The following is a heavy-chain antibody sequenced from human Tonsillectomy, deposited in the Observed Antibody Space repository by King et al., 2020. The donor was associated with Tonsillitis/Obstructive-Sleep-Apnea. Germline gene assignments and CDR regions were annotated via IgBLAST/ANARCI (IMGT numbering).Heavy chain of an antibody. CDR3: ARALRDWNYFDY. Sequence: HVQLQQWGAGLLKPSETLSLTCAVYGGAFRRYYCNWIRQPPEKGLEWVGEVNHSGSTNYNASLKSGVTISIDTTKNQFSLKLSSVTAADTAVYYCARALRDWNYFDYWGQGTPVTVSS. CDR2: VNHSGST. V-gene: IGHV4-34*01. J-gene: IGHJ4*02. CDR1: GGAFRRYY. D-gene: IGHD1-1*01.